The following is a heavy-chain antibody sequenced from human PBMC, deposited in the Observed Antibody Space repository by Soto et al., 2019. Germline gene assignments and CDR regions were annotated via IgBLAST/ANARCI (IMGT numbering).Heavy chain of an antibody. CDR1: GYSFASYW. CDR2: IDPSDSYT. CDR3: ARQYSSSWYEVWFDP. V-gene: IGHV5-10-1*01. Sequence: EVQLVQSGAEVKKPGDSLRISCKFSGYSFASYWISWVRQIPGKGLEWMGRIDPSDSYTNYSPSFQGHVTISADKSISTAYLQWSSLKASDTVMYYCARQYSSSWYEVWFDPWGQGTLVTVSS. D-gene: IGHD6-13*01. J-gene: IGHJ5*02.